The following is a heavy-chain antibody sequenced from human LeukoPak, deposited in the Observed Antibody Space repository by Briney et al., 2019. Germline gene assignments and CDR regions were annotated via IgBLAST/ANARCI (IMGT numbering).Heavy chain of an antibody. CDR1: GFTFSDYY. V-gene: IGHV3-11*04. CDR2: ISSSGSTI. Sequence: GGSLRLSCAASGFTFSDYYMSWIRQAPGKGLEWVSYISSSGSTIYYADSVRGRLTISRDNAKNSLYLQMNSLGAEDTAGYYWARGHDYVWGSYRYTSDTNDYGGQGTLVTVSS. D-gene: IGHD3-16*02. CDR3: ARGHDYVWGSYRYTSDTNDY. J-gene: IGHJ4*02.